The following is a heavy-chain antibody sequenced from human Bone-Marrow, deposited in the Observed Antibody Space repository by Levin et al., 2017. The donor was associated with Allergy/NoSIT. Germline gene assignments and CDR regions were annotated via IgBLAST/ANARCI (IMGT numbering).Heavy chain of an antibody. CDR2: ITTSGTSM. J-gene: IGHJ6*02. CDR3: ARNRACRSPSCYNLDYYYGMDV. CDR1: GFRFTSYE. D-gene: IGHD2-2*01. Sequence: PGGSLTLSCAASGFRFTSYEMYWVRQAPGKGLEWISYITTSGTSMNYADSVKGRFTISRDNIKNSLFLQMNSLRAEDTAVYYCARNRACRSPSCYNLDYYYGMDVWGQGTTVTVSS. V-gene: IGHV3-48*03.